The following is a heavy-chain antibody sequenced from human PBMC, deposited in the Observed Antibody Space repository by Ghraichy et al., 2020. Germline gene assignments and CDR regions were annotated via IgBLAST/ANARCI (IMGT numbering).Heavy chain of an antibody. CDR1: GGSFSGYY. V-gene: IGHV4-34*01. Sequence: SETLSLTCAVYGGSFSGYYWSWIRQPPGKGLEWIGEINHSGSTNYNPSLKSRVTISVDTSKNQFSLKLSSVTAADTAVYYCARALRAVAAFFDYWGQGTLVTVSS. J-gene: IGHJ4*02. CDR2: INHSGST. CDR3: ARALRAVAAFFDY. D-gene: IGHD6-19*01.